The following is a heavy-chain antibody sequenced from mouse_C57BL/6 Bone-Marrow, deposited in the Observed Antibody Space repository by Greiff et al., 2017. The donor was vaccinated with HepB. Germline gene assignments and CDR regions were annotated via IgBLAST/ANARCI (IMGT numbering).Heavy chain of an antibody. Sequence: VQLQQSGPELVKPGASVKISCKASGYAFSSSWMNWVKQRPGKGLEWIGRIYPGDGDTNYNEKFKSKATLTVDKPSSTAYMQLSSLTSEDSAVYYCAREGIYDGYVDYWGQGTTLTVSS. CDR1: GYAFSSSW. V-gene: IGHV1-82*01. CDR3: AREGIYDGYVDY. D-gene: IGHD2-3*01. CDR2: IYPGDGDT. J-gene: IGHJ2*01.